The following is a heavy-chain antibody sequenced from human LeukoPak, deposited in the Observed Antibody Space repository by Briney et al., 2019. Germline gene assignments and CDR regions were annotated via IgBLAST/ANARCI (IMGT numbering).Heavy chain of an antibody. D-gene: IGHD3-3*01. J-gene: IGHJ4*02. CDR3: ARDAGPFYDFWSGYYPLFDY. V-gene: IGHV1-46*01. CDR1: GYTFISYY. Sequence: ASVKVSCKASGYTFISYYMHWVRQAPGQGLEWMGIINLRGGHTSYAQNFQGRVAMTGDTSTSTVYMELSSLRAEDTAVYYCARDAGPFYDFWSGYYPLFDYWGQGTLVTVSS. CDR2: INLRGGHT.